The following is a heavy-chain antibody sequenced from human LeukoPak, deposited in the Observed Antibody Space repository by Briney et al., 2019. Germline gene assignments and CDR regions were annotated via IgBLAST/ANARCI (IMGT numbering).Heavy chain of an antibody. V-gene: IGHV1-2*02. Sequence: GPSVKASCKASGYPFTGNVMHWVRQAPGQGLEWMGWINPNSGGTNYAQKFQGRVTMTRDTSISTAYMELSRLKSDDTAVYYWARERPNSSSWYARWFDPWGQGTLVTVSS. CDR2: INPNSGGT. CDR1: GYPFTGNV. CDR3: ARERPNSSSWYARWFDP. J-gene: IGHJ5*02. D-gene: IGHD6-13*01.